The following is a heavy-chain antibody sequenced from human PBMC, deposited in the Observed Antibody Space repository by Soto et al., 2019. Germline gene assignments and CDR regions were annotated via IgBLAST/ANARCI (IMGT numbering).Heavy chain of an antibody. CDR3: ARQGITMVRGTGVPDAFDI. D-gene: IGHD3-10*01. CDR2: IYYSGST. J-gene: IGHJ3*02. V-gene: IGHV4-39*01. CDR1: GGSIISSSYY. Sequence: SEALSLTCTVSGGSIISSSYYWGLIRQPPGKGLEWIGSIYYSGSTYYNPSLKSRVTISVDTSKNQFSLKLSSVTAADTAVYYCARQGITMVRGTGVPDAFDIWGQGTMVTVSS.